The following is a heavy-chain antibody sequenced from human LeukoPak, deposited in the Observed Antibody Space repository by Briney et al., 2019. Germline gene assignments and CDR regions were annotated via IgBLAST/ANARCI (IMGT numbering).Heavy chain of an antibody. J-gene: IGHJ4*02. CDR3: ARDRNIPRAYFDY. CDR2: ISYDGSNK. V-gene: IGHV3-30*04. CDR1: GFTFSSYA. D-gene: IGHD1-14*01. Sequence: PGRPLRLSCAASGFTFSSYAMHWVRQAPGKGLEWVAVISYDGSNKYHADSVKGRFTISRDNSKNTLYLQMNSLRAEDTAVYYCARDRNIPRAYFDYWGQGTLVTVSS.